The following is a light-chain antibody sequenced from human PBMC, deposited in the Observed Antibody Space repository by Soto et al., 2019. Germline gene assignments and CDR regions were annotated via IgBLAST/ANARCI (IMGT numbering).Light chain of an antibody. V-gene: IGKV3-11*01. Sequence: EIVLTQSPATLSLSPGERATLSCRASRGVSSHLVWYQQKPGQTPRLLIYDASNRATGIPARFSGSGSGTDFTLTISSLEPEDFAVYYCQQCNNWPPTFGQGTKVEIK. CDR3: QQCNNWPPT. J-gene: IGKJ1*01. CDR2: DAS. CDR1: RGVSSH.